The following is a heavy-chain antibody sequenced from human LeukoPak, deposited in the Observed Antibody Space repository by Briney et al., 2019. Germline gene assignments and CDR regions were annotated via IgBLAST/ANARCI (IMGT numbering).Heavy chain of an antibody. CDR3: ARSYDYGDYGLTWFDP. J-gene: IGHJ5*02. CDR1: GFTFSDYY. CDR2: ISSSSYT. D-gene: IGHD4-17*01. V-gene: IGHV3-11*06. Sequence: GGSLRLSCAASGFTFSDYYMSWIRQAPGKGLEWVSYISSSSYTNYADSVKGRFTISRDNAKNSLYLQTNSLRAEDTAVYYCARSYDYGDYGLTWFDPWGQGTLVTVSS.